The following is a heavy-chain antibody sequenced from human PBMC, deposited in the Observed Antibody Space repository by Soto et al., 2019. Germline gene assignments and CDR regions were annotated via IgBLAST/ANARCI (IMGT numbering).Heavy chain of an antibody. V-gene: IGHV1-58*01. D-gene: IGHD6-19*01. J-gene: IGHJ4*02. Sequence: QMQLVQSGPEVKKPGTSVKVSCKASGFTFTSSAVQWVRQARGQRLEWIGWIVVGSGNTNYAQKFQESVTITRDMSTSTAYMELSSLRSEDTAVYYCAARRVADNFDYWGQGTLVTVSS. CDR3: AARRVADNFDY. CDR2: IVVGSGNT. CDR1: GFTFTSSA.